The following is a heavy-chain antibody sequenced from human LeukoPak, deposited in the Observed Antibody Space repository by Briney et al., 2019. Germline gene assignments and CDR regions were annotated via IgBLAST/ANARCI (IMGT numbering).Heavy chain of an antibody. CDR2: ISGSGGST. J-gene: IGHJ4*02. CDR3: AKYGLELRWGRQYYFDY. D-gene: IGHD1-7*01. CDR1: GFTFSSYA. V-gene: IGHV3-23*01. Sequence: PGGSLRLSCAASGFTFSSYAMSWVRQAPGKGLEWVSAISGSGGSTYYADSVKGRFTISRDNSKNTLYLQMNSLRAEDTAVYYCAKYGLELRWGRQYYFDYWGQGTLVTVSS.